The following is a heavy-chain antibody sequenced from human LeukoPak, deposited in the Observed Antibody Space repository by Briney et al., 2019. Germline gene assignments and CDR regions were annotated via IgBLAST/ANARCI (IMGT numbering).Heavy chain of an antibody. D-gene: IGHD2-15*01. CDR2: IWYDGSDN. V-gene: IGHV3-30*02. J-gene: IGHJ4*02. CDR3: AHSNFDY. CDR1: GFPFSSHG. Sequence: PGGSLRLSCEASGFPFSSHGMHWVRQAPGKGLEWVAFIWYDGSDNYYAESVKGRFTISRDNSKNTLYLQMNSLRAEDTAVYYCAHSNFDYWGQGTLVTVSS.